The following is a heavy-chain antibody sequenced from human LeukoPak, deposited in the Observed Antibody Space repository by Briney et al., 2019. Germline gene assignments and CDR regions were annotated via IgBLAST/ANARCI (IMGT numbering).Heavy chain of an antibody. CDR1: GFTFSSYE. D-gene: IGHD3-16*02. CDR2: ISSSGSTI. Sequence: PGGSLRLSCAASGFTFSSYEMNWVCQAPGKGLEWVSYISSSGSTIYYADSVKGRFTISRDNAKNSLYLQMNSLRAEDTAVYYCARDSIVNFDYWGQGTLVTVSS. CDR3: ARDSIVNFDY. J-gene: IGHJ4*02. V-gene: IGHV3-48*03.